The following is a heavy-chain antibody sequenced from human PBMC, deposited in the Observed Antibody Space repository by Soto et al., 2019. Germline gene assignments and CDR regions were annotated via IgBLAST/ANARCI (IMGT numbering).Heavy chain of an antibody. V-gene: IGHV4-34*01. Sequence: QVHLQQWGAGLLKPSETLSLTCSVYGGSFGTSYWAWIRQSPEKGLEWIGEINHNGDSNYNPSLKMRVTISLDMSENQFSLKLTPVAAADTAVYYCARVTRFPDAFDIWGQGTPVIVSS. J-gene: IGHJ3*02. CDR2: INHNGDS. CDR3: ARVTRFPDAFDI. CDR1: GGSFGTSY.